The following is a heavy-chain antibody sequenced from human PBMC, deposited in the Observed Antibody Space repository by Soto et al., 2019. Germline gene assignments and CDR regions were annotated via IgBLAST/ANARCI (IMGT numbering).Heavy chain of an antibody. V-gene: IGHV1-3*01. CDR1: GYTFTSYA. Sequence: ASVKVSCKASGYTFTSYAMYWVRQAPGQRLEWMGWINAGNGNTKYSQKFQGRVTITRDTSASTAYMELSSLRSEDTAVYYCARFITIFGVVSAFDIWGQGTMVTVSS. D-gene: IGHD3-3*01. CDR3: ARFITIFGVVSAFDI. CDR2: INAGNGNT. J-gene: IGHJ3*02.